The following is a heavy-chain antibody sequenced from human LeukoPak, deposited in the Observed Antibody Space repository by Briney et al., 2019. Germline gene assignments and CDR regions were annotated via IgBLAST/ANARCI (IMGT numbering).Heavy chain of an antibody. CDR2: INQDGSEI. D-gene: IGHD2-2*01. CDR1: GFTFSNYW. V-gene: IGHV3-7*01. CDR3: ARDQCRMIVVRTTNWFLDL. Sequence: GGSLRLYCAASGFTFSNYWMSWVGQDPGKGLEWLANINQDGSEIYYVDSVKGRFTISRDNGKNSLYLQINSLRADDTAVYYCARDQCRMIVVRTTNWFLDLSGRGTLVTVSS. J-gene: IGHJ2*01.